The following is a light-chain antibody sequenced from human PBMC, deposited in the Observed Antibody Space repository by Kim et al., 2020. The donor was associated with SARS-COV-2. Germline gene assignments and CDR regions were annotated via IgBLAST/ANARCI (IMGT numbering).Light chain of an antibody. V-gene: IGKV3-20*01. CDR2: GAS. CDR3: QHYAISPPRCT. CDR1: QSVSSKY. J-gene: IGKJ2*02. Sequence: EIVLTQSPGTLSLSPGERATLSCRASQSVSSKYLAWYQQKPGQAPRLLMYGASSRATGISDRFSGSGSGTDFTLTISRLEAEDFAVYYCQHYAISPPRCTFGQGTKLEI.